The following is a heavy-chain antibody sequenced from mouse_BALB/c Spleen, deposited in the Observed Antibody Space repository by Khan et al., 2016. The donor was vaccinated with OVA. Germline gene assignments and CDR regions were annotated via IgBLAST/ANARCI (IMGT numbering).Heavy chain of an antibody. D-gene: IGHD1-1*01. CDR2: ISNGGGST. Sequence: EVELVESGGDLVQPGGSLKLSCAASGFTFSRYTMSWVRQTPEKRLEWVAFISNGGGSTYYPDTVKGRFTISRDNAKNTLYLQMNSLRSEDTAMXDWARRSTTEYGYVLDYWGQGTLVTVSS. V-gene: IGHV5-12-2*01. J-gene: IGHJ4*01. CDR1: GFTFSRYT. CDR3: ARRSTTEYGYVLDY.